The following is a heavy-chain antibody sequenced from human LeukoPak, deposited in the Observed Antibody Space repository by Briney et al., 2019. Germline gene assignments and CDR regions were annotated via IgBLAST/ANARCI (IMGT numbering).Heavy chain of an antibody. CDR2: ISGSGGST. CDR3: ARKDYDILTGYRYNWFDP. CDR1: GFTFSSYA. D-gene: IGHD3-9*01. V-gene: IGHV3-23*01. J-gene: IGHJ5*02. Sequence: GGSLRLSCAASGFTFSSYAMSWVRQAPGKGLEWVSAISGSGGSTYYADSVKGRFTISRDNSKNTLYLQMNSLRAEDTAVYYCARKDYDILTGYRYNWFDPWGQGTLVTVSS.